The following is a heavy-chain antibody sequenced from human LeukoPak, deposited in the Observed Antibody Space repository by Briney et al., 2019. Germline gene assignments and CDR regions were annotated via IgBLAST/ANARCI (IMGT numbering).Heavy chain of an antibody. CDR1: GGSISSYY. D-gene: IGHD2-2*02. V-gene: IGHV4-59*01. CDR2: IYYSGST. CDR3: ARVSDGYCSSTSCYIVGDNWFDP. Sequence: PSETLSLTCTVSGGSISSYYWSWIRQPPGKGLEWIGYIYYSGSTNYNPSLKSRVTISVDTSKNQFSLKLSSVTATDTAVYYCARVSDGYCSSTSCYIVGDNWFDPWGQGTLVTVPS. J-gene: IGHJ5*02.